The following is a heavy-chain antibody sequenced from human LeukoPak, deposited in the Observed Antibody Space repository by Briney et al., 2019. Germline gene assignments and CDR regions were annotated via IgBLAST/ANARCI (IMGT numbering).Heavy chain of an antibody. J-gene: IGHJ4*02. CDR3: TRAPPGMTMMTDY. CDR1: GYTFTNYH. D-gene: IGHD3-22*01. V-gene: IGHV1-18*01. Sequence: ASVKVSCTASGYTFTNYHIAWVRQAPGQGLEWMGWVSTNDGNTVYAQRLQGRVTMTTDTSTSVAYMELRSLTSDDTAVYYCTRAPPGMTMMTDYWGQGTLVTVSS. CDR2: VSTNDGNT.